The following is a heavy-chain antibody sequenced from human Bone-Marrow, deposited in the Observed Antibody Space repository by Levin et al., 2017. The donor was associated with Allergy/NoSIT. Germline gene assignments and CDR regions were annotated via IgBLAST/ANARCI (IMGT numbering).Heavy chain of an antibody. CDR2: IYYSGSS. Sequence: PSETLSLTCSVSGDSIGNYYWSWFWQSPGKGLEWIAYIYYSGSSNYNPSLKSRVTISLDTSKNQFSLKLTSVTAADTAVYYCARHATGGTFPLDYWGQGTLVTVSS. CDR3: ARHATGGTFPLDY. D-gene: IGHD1-7*01. V-gene: IGHV4-59*01. J-gene: IGHJ4*02. CDR1: GDSIGNYY.